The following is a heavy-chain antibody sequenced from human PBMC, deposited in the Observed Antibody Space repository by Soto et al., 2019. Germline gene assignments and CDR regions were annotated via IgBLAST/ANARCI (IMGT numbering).Heavy chain of an antibody. D-gene: IGHD1-1*01. Sequence: QPGGSLRLSCAASGFTFSNYALHCVRQAPGKGLEWVALISYDGSITYYADSVNDRFTISRDNSKNTLYLQMNSLRPEDAAVYYCAKDPSSSARPAFCFDDWGRGTLVTVSS. J-gene: IGHJ4*02. CDR3: AKDPSSSARPAFCFDD. CDR1: GFTFSNYA. V-gene: IGHV3-30*18. CDR2: ISYDGSIT.